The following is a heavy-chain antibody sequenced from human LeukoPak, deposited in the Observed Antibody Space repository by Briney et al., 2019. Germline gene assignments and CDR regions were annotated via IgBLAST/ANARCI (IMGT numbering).Heavy chain of an antibody. CDR1: GGSISSSSYY. CDR2: IYYSGST. V-gene: IGHV4-39*07. J-gene: IGHJ5*02. D-gene: IGHD1-26*01. CDR3: ARSAAKRAMGANNWFDP. Sequence: SETLSLTCTVSGGSISSSSYYWGWIRQPPGKGLEWIGSIYYSGSTYYNPSLKSRVTISVDTSKNQFSLKLSSVTAADTAVYYCARSAAKRAMGANNWFDPWGQGTLVTVSS.